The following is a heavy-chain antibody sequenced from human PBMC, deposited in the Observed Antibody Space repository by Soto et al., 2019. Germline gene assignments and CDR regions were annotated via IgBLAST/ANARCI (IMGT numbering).Heavy chain of an antibody. CDR1: GFTFSSYG. Sequence: QVQLVESGGGGVQPGRSLRLSCAASGFTFSSYGMHWVRQAPGKGLEWVAVISYDGRNKYYADSVKGRFTISRDNSKNTLYLQMSSLRAEDTAVYYCVKDGSSGSPYYDGLDVWGQGTTVTVSS. D-gene: IGHD6-19*01. CDR2: ISYDGRNK. V-gene: IGHV3-30*18. CDR3: VKDGSSGSPYYDGLDV. J-gene: IGHJ6*02.